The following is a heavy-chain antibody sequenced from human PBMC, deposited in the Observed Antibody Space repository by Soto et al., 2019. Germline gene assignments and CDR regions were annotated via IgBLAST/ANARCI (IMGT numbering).Heavy chain of an antibody. CDR3: ARDLDDRIQWFDP. D-gene: IGHD3-22*01. Sequence: SETLSLSCTVSCGSISSYYWSWIRQPAGKGLEWIGRIYTSGSTNYNPSLKSRVTMSVDTSKNQFSLKLSSVTAADPAVYYCARDLDDRIQWFDPWGQGTLVTVS. J-gene: IGHJ5*02. CDR2: IYTSGST. V-gene: IGHV4-4*07. CDR1: CGSISSYY.